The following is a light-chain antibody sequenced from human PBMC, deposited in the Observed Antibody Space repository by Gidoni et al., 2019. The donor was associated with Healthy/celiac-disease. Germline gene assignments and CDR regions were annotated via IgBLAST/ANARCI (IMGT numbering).Light chain of an antibody. CDR3: QQYNSYSET. J-gene: IGKJ1*01. V-gene: IGKV1-5*03. CDR1: PSISSW. Sequence: DIQMTQSPSTLSASVGDRVTITCRASPSISSWLAWYQQKPGKAPKLLIYKASSLESGVPSRFSGSGSGTEFTLTISSLQPDDFATYYCQQYNSYSETFGQGTKVEIK. CDR2: KAS.